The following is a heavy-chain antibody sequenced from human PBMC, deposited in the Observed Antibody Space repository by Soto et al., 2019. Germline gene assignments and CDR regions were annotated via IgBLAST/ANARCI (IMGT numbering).Heavy chain of an antibody. D-gene: IGHD6-19*01. CDR1: GYTFTGYY. Sequence: ASVKVSCKASGYTFTGYYMHWVRQAPGQGLEWMGWINPNSGGTNYAQKFQGWVTMTRDTSISTAYMELSRLRSDDTAVYYCAAGGGSSGWYGGNYSGPGTLVTVSS. CDR3: AAGGGSSGWYGGNY. J-gene: IGHJ4*02. CDR2: INPNSGGT. V-gene: IGHV1-2*04.